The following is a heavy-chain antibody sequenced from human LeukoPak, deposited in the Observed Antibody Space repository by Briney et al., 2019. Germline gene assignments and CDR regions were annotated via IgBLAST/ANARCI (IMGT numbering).Heavy chain of an antibody. CDR3: ARSCSGGSCYSDY. CDR1: GGSISSSSYY. Sequence: SSETLSLTCTVSGGSISSSSYYWGWIRQPPGKGLEWIGSIYYSGSTYYRPSLKSRVTMSIDTSKNQFSLKLSSVTAADTAVYFCARSCSGGSCYSDYWGQGTLVTVSS. J-gene: IGHJ4*02. D-gene: IGHD2-15*01. CDR2: IYYSGST. V-gene: IGHV4-39*01.